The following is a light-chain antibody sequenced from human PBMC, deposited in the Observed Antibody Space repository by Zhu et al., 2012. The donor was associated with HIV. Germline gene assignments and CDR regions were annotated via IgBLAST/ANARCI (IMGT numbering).Light chain of an antibody. CDR3: QQYGSSPPWT. V-gene: IGKV3-20*01. J-gene: IGKJ1*01. CDR1: QSVSSSY. CDR2: GAS. Sequence: EIVLTQSPGTLSLSPGERATLSCRASQSVSSSYLAWYQQKPGQSPRLLIYGASRRATGIPDRFSGSGSGTDFTLTISRVEPEDFAVYYCQQYGSSPPWTFGQGTKVEIK.